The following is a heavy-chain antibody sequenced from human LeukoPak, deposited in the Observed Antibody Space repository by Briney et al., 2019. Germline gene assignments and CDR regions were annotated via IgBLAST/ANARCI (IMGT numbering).Heavy chain of an antibody. Sequence: GGSLRLSCAASGFIFSSYAMHWVRQAPGKGLEYVSAISNGGSTYYADSVKGRFTISRDNSKNTLYLQMGSLRAEGMAVYYCARVYCSSTNCPLDYWGQGTLVTVSS. V-gene: IGHV3-64*02. CDR2: ISNGGST. D-gene: IGHD2-2*01. J-gene: IGHJ4*02. CDR1: GFIFSSYA. CDR3: ARVYCSSTNCPLDY.